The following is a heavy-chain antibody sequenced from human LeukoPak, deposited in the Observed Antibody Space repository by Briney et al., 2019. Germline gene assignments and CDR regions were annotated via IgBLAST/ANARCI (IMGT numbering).Heavy chain of an antibody. J-gene: IGHJ4*02. CDR1: GYTFTAYY. CDR3: AREEGYCSSTSCHIDC. D-gene: IGHD2-2*01. V-gene: IGHV1-2*02. Sequence: ASVKVSCKASGYTFTAYYMHWVRQAPGQGLEWMGLINPNSGGTNYAQKFQGRVTMTRDTSISTAYMELSRLRSDDTALYYCAREEGYCSSTSCHIDCWGQGTLVTVSS. CDR2: INPNSGGT.